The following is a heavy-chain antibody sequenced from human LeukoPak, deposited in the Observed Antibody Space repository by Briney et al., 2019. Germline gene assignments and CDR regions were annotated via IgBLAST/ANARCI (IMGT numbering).Heavy chain of an antibody. V-gene: IGHV4-59*01. CDR2: IYYSGST. Sequence: SETLSLTCTVSGGSISTYFWSWIRQPPGKGLEWIGYIYYSGSTNYNPSLKSRVTISVDTSKNQFSLKLSSVTAADTAVYYCARGRRLSGAFDIWGQGTMVTVSS. D-gene: IGHD3-10*01. J-gene: IGHJ3*02. CDR1: GGSISTYF. CDR3: ARGRRLSGAFDI.